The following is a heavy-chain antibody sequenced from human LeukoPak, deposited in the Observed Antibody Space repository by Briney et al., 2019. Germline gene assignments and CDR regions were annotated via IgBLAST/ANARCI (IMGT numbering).Heavy chain of an antibody. Sequence: GASVKVSCKASGYTFTSYGISWVRQAPGQGLEWMGGIIPIFGTANYAQKFQGRVTITADESTSTAYMELSSLRSEDTAVYYCARTYCSSTSCYYNYWGQGTLVTVSS. V-gene: IGHV1-69*13. CDR1: GYTFTSYG. J-gene: IGHJ4*02. CDR2: IIPIFGTA. D-gene: IGHD2-2*01. CDR3: ARTYCSSTSCYYNY.